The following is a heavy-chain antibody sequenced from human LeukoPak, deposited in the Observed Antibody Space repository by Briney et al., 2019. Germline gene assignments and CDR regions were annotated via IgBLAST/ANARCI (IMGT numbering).Heavy chain of an antibody. D-gene: IGHD2-2*01. CDR3: ASGTYCSSTTCY. CDR2: ISWNSGSI. V-gene: IGHV3-9*01. Sequence: GGSLRLSCAASGFTFDDYAMHWVRQAPGKGLEWVSGISWNSGSIGYADSVKGRFTISRDNAKNTLYLQMDSLRAEDTAVYYCASGTYCSSTTCYWSQGTLVTVSS. CDR1: GFTFDDYA. J-gene: IGHJ4*02.